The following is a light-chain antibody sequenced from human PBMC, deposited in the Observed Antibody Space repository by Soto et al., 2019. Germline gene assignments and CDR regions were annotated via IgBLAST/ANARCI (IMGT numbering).Light chain of an antibody. CDR1: QSVSSY. CDR2: DAS. J-gene: IGKJ4*01. CDR3: QQRSNWPRLT. Sequence: EIVLTQSPATLSLSPGERATLSCRASQSVSSYLAWYQQKPGQAPRLLIYDASNRATGIPARFSGSGSWTDFTITISSREPEDFAVYYCQQRSNWPRLTFGGGTKVEIK. V-gene: IGKV3-11*01.